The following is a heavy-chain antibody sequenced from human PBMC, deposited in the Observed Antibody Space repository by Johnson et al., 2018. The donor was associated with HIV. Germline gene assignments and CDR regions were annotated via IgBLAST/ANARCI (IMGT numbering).Heavy chain of an antibody. CDR2: ISYDGSNK. J-gene: IGHJ3*02. D-gene: IGHD3-3*01. CDR3: AKDLEGGYYTLDAFDI. Sequence: QVQLVESGGGVVQPGRSLRLSCAASGFTFSSYAMHWVRQAPGKGLEWVAVISYDGSNKYYADSVKGRFTISRDNSKNTLYLQMNSLRAEDTAVYYCAKDLEGGYYTLDAFDIWGQGTMVTVSS. CDR1: GFTFSSYA. V-gene: IGHV3-30-3*01.